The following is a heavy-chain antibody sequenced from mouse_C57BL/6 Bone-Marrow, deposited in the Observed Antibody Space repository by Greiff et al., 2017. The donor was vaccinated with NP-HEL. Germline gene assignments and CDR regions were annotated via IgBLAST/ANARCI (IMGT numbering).Heavy chain of an antibody. CDR3: ARSRGLYAMDY. Sequence: QVQLKQPGAELVKPGASVKLSCKASGYTFTSYWMHWVKQRPGQGLEWIGMIHPNSGSTNYNEKFKSKATLTVDKSSSTAYMQLSSLTSEDSAVYYCARSRGLYAMDYWGQGTSVTVSS. D-gene: IGHD3-3*01. V-gene: IGHV1-64*01. CDR2: IHPNSGST. CDR1: GYTFTSYW. J-gene: IGHJ4*01.